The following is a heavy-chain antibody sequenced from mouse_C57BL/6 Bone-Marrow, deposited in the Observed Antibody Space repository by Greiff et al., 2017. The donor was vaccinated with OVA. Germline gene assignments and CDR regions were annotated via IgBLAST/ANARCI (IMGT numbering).Heavy chain of an antibody. J-gene: IGHJ3*01. Sequence: VQLQQSGTVLARPGASVKMSCKTSGYTFTSYWMHWVKQRPGQGLEWIGAIYPGNSDTSYNQKFKGKAKLTAVTSASTADMELSSLTNEDSAVYYCTGYDYDWFAYWGQGTLVTVSA. CDR3: TGYDYDWFAY. CDR1: GYTFTSYW. V-gene: IGHV1-5*01. CDR2: IYPGNSDT. D-gene: IGHD2-4*01.